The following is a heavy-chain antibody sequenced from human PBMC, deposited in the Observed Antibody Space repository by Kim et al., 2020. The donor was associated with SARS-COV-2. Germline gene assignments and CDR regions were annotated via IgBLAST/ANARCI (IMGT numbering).Heavy chain of an antibody. CDR1: GLTVSNNY. Sequence: GGSLRLSCAVSGLTVSNNYMRWVRQAPGKGLEWVSLIYSGGSTYYADSVKGRFSISRDNSKNPLYLQLNSLSSEDTAVYYCARDPNSSSRSPWAWGQGPL. D-gene: IGHD6-19*01. V-gene: IGHV3-66*01. CDR3: ARDPNSSSRSPWA. CDR2: IYSGGST. J-gene: IGHJ4*02.